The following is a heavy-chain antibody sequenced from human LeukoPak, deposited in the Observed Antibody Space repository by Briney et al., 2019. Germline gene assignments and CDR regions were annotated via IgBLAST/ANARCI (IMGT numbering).Heavy chain of an antibody. V-gene: IGHV3-21*01. D-gene: IGHD3-3*01. Sequence: GGSLRLSCAASGFSFSDFGMNWVRQAPGKGLEWVSSISAHSRYIYYADSVKGRFTISRDNAQTSLYLEMNSLRGEDSAVYYCARQYYDFWSGFYTADYYFDYWGRGTLVTVSS. CDR2: ISAHSRYI. CDR1: GFSFSDFG. CDR3: ARQYYDFWSGFYTADYYFDY. J-gene: IGHJ4*02.